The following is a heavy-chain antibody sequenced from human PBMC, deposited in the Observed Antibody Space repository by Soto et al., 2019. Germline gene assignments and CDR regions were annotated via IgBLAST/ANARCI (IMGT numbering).Heavy chain of an antibody. D-gene: IGHD6-19*01. CDR2: ISSSSSYI. CDR1: GFTFSSYS. J-gene: IGHJ4*02. CDR3: ARSEAVYSSCWTIDY. V-gene: IGHV3-21*01. Sequence: EVQLVESGGGLVKPGGSLRLSCAASGFTFSSYSMNWVRQAPGKGLEWVSSISSSSSYIHYADSVKGRFTISRDNVRNSLYLQMNSLRAWDTAVYYCARSEAVYSSCWTIDYWGQGTLVTVSS.